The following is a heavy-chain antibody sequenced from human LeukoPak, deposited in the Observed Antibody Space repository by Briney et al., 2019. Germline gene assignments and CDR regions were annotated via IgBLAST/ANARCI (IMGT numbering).Heavy chain of an antibody. CDR2: IQYDGSNK. V-gene: IGHV3-30*02. CDR3: AKDLEDTAHPSYYFDY. Sequence: PGGSLRLSCAASGFTFSSYGMHWVRQAPGKGLEWVAFIQYDGSNKYYADSVKGRFTISRDNSKNTLYLQMNSLRAEDTAVYYCAKDLEDTAHPSYYFDYWGQGTLVTVSS. D-gene: IGHD5-18*01. J-gene: IGHJ4*02. CDR1: GFTFSSYG.